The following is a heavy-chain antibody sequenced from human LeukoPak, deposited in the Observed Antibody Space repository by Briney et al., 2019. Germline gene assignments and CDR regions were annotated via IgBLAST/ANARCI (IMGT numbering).Heavy chain of an antibody. CDR2: IYYSGST. CDR3: ARAALYYDYVWGSYRHHFFDY. V-gene: IGHV4-39*01. Sequence: SETLSLTCTVSGGSISSSSYYWGWIRQPPGKGLEWIGSIYYSGSTYYNPSLKSRVTISVDTSKNQFSLKLSSVTAADTAVYYCARAALYYDYVWGSYRHHFFDYWGQGTLVTVSS. J-gene: IGHJ4*02. D-gene: IGHD3-16*02. CDR1: GGSISSSSYY.